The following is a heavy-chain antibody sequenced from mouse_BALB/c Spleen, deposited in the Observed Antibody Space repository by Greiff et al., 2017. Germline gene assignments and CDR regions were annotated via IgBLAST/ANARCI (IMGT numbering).Heavy chain of an antibody. CDR3: ARRWLPRDYAMDY. D-gene: IGHD2-2*01. V-gene: IGHV3-8*02. Sequence: VQLQQSGPSLVKPSQTLSLTCSVTGDSITSGYWNWIRKFPGNKLEYMGYISYSGSTYYNPSLKSRISITRDTSKNQYYLQLNSVTTEDTATYYCARRWLPRDYAMDYWGQGTSVTVSS. J-gene: IGHJ4*01. CDR2: ISYSGST. CDR1: GDSITSGY.